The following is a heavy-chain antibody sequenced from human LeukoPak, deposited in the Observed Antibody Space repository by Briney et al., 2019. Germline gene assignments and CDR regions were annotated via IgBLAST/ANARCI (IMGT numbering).Heavy chain of an antibody. J-gene: IGHJ4*02. V-gene: IGHV4-61*02. CDR2: IYTSGST. CDR1: GGSISSGSYY. Sequence: SQTLSLTCTVSGGSISSGSYYWSWIRQPAGKGLEWIGRIYTSGSTNYNPSLKSRVTISVDTSKNQFSRKLSSVTAADTAVYYCARDGYNLDYFDYWGQGTLVTVSS. D-gene: IGHD5-24*01. CDR3: ARDGYNLDYFDY.